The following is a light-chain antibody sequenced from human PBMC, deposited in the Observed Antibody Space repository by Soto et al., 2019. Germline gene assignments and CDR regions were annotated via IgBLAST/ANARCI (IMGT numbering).Light chain of an antibody. V-gene: IGLV2-23*01. J-gene: IGLJ1*01. CDR1: SSDVGSYNL. CDR2: EGS. CDR3: CSYAGSSSYD. Sequence: QSVLTQPASVSGSPGQPITISRTGTSSDVGSYNLVSWYQQHPGKAPKLMIYEGSKRPSGVSNRFSGSKSGNTASLTISGLQVEDEPDYSCCSYAGSSSYDFPTGTNVTVL.